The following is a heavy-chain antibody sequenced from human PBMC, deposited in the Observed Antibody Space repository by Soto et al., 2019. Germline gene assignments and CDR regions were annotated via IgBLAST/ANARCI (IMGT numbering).Heavy chain of an antibody. CDR2: INHSGST. D-gene: IGHD1-1*01. CDR1: GGSFSGYY. J-gene: IGHJ5*02. Sequence: QVRLQQWGTGLLKSSETLSLTCAVYGGSFSGYYWSWLRQPPGKGLEWIGEINHSGSTNYNPSLKTRVTISVDTSKNQFSLKVTSVTAADTAVYYFATATWSHHSFDPWGQGTLVTVSS. V-gene: IGHV4-34*01. CDR3: ATATWSHHSFDP.